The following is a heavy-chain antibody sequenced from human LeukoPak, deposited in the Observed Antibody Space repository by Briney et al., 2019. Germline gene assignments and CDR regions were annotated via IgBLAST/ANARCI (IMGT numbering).Heavy chain of an antibody. V-gene: IGHV4-59*12. CDR3: AREVYYYSSGSYYNFDY. CDR1: GGSISSYY. Sequence: KPSETLSLTCTVSGGSISSYYWSWIRQPPGKGLEWIGYIYYSGSTNYNPSLKGRVTMSVDTSKNHFSLKLTSVTAADTAVYYCAREVYYYSSGSYYNFDYWGQGILVTVSS. D-gene: IGHD3-10*01. J-gene: IGHJ4*02. CDR2: IYYSGST.